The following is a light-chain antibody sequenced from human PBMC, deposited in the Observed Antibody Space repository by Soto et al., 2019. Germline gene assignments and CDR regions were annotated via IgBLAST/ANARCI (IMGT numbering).Light chain of an antibody. V-gene: IGKV3-20*01. Sequence: EIVLTQSPGTLSFSPGERATLSCRASQRVSSNSLAWYQQKPGQAPRLLIYGASSRATDIPGRFSGRGSGTDFTLTISRLQPEDFAVYYCQQYGSSPLTFGGGTKVEI. J-gene: IGKJ4*01. CDR2: GAS. CDR3: QQYGSSPLT. CDR1: QRVSSNS.